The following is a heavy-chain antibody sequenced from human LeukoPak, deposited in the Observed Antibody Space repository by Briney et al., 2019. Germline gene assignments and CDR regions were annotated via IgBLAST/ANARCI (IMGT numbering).Heavy chain of an antibody. V-gene: IGHV1-46*01. J-gene: IGHJ4*02. Sequence: ASVQVSCKTSGYTFTSYHMHWVRPAPGQGLEWVAIIKSTGDTTVYAQKFQGRVTVTRDTSTSTVYMDLSSLSSEDTAVYYCVREDAHTYYFDFWGPGTLVTVSS. CDR1: GYTFTSYH. D-gene: IGHD2-2*01. CDR3: VREDAHTYYFDF. CDR2: IKSTGDTT.